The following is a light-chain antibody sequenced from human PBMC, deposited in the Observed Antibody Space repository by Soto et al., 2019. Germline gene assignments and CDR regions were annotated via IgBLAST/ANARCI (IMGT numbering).Light chain of an antibody. CDR2: DNI. J-gene: IGLJ2*01. CDR1: GSTFGAGFD. Sequence: QSVLTQPPSVSGAPGQRVTISCTGSGSTFGAGFDVHWYQQLPGTAPKLLISDNINRPSEVPDRFSGSKSGTSASLAISGRQAEDEADYYCQSYDSRLSVVFGGGTKLTVL. V-gene: IGLV1-40*01. CDR3: QSYDSRLSVV.